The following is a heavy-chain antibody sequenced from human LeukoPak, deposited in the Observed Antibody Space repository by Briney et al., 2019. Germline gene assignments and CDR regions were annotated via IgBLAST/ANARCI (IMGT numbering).Heavy chain of an antibody. D-gene: IGHD3-3*02. Sequence: SETLSLTCTVSGGSLSSGGYHWSWIRQHPEKGLEWIGYIYYSGSTFHNPSLRSRLTISVDTFRNHFSLKLSSVTAADTAVYYCARHRDSAFDYWGQGTLVTVSS. CDR1: GGSLSSGGYH. CDR3: ARHRDSAFDY. J-gene: IGHJ4*02. CDR2: IYYSGST. V-gene: IGHV4-31*03.